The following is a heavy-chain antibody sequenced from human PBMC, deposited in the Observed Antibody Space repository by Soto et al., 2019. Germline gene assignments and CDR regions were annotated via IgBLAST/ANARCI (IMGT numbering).Heavy chain of an antibody. Sequence: QVQLQESGPGLVTPSETLSLTCTVSGGSISTYYWTWIRQSPEKELEWLGNIYYSGSTNYSPSLNSRLTISLDTSKNQLSLKLRSVTAADTAVYYCARESRCVNGACGNVFDIWGRGTKVTVSS. CDR1: GGSISTYY. CDR3: ARESRCVNGACGNVFDI. J-gene: IGHJ3*02. D-gene: IGHD2-8*01. V-gene: IGHV4-59*12. CDR2: IYYSGST.